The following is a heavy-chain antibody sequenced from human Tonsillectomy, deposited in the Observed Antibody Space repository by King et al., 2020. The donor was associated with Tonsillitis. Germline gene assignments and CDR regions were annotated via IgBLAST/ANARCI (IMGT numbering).Heavy chain of an antibody. CDR1: GFTFSTSW. CDR2: IKEDGSDK. V-gene: IGHV3-7*01. CDR3: GRGGGWTFDY. D-gene: IGHD6-19*01. J-gene: IGHJ4*02. Sequence: VQLVESGGGLVQPGGSLRLSCATSGFTFSTSWMNWVRQAPGKGLEWVATIKEDGSDKYYVDSVRGRFTVSRDNAKNSLYLQMNSLRVEDTAVYYCGRGGGWTFDYWGQGGLVTVSS.